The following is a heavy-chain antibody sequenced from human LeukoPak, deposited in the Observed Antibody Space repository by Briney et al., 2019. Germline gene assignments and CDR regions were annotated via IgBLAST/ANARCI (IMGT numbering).Heavy chain of an antibody. Sequence: GGSLRLSCTVSGFTVSSNSMSWVRQAPGKGLEWVSFIYSDNTHYSDSVKGRFTISRDNSKNTLYLQMNSLRAEDTAVYYCAKDLGGDFWSGYYLNAFDIWGQGTMVTVSS. CDR1: GFTVSSNS. J-gene: IGHJ3*02. CDR3: AKDLGGDFWSGYYLNAFDI. D-gene: IGHD3-3*01. CDR2: IYSDNT. V-gene: IGHV3-53*01.